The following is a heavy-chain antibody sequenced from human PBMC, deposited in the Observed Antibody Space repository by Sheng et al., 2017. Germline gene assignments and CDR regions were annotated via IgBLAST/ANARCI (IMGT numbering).Heavy chain of an antibody. CDR1: GFTFSSYA. CDR2: ISYDGSNK. Sequence: QVQLVESGGGVVQPGRSLRLSCAASGFTFSSYAMHWVRQAPGKGLEWVAVISYDGSNKYYADSVKGRFTISRDNSKNTLYLQMNSLRAEDTAVYYCARAYQLLSYYYYYGMDVWGQGTTVTV. CDR3: ARAYQLLSYYYYYGMDV. D-gene: IGHD2-2*01. V-gene: IGHV3-30*01. J-gene: IGHJ6*02.